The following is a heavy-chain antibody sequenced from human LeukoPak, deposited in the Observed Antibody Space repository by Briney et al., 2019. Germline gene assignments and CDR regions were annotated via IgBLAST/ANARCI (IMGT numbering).Heavy chain of an antibody. CDR1: GYSFTTYW. V-gene: IGHV5-51*01. D-gene: IGHD2-15*01. CDR3: VRQRYCSGGTCYPDY. Sequence: GESLKISCKGSGYSFTTYWIGWVRQMPGKGLEWMGIIYPGDSDTRYIPSFQGQVTISADKSITTAYLQWSSLKASDTAMYYCVRQRYCSGGTCYPDYWGQGTLVTVSS. CDR2: IYPGDSDT. J-gene: IGHJ4*02.